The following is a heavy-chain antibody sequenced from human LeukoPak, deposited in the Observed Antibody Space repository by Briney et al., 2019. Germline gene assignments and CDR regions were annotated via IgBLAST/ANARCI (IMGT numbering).Heavy chain of an antibody. Sequence: GGSLRLSCVGSGFTFSSFWMHWVRQLPGKGPVWLSRMNSDGSILTYADSVKGRFTISRDNAKNSLYLQMNSLRAEDTAVYYCARAYGYSYGTLDYWGQGTLVTVSS. CDR3: ARAYGYSYGTLDY. D-gene: IGHD5-18*01. V-gene: IGHV3-74*01. J-gene: IGHJ4*02. CDR2: MNSDGSIL. CDR1: GFTFSSFW.